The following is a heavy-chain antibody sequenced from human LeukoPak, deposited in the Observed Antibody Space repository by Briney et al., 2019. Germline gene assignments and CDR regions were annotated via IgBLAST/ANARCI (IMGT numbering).Heavy chain of an antibody. CDR1: GGSISSAGYY. CDR2: IYYSGST. CDR3: ARRFYYDSTENWFDP. Sequence: PSETLSLTCTVSGGSISSAGYYCSWIRQHPGKGLEWIWYIYYSGSTYYNPSLKSRVTISVGKSKNQFSLRLSSVTAADTAVYYCARRFYYDSTENWFDPWGQGTLVTVSS. J-gene: IGHJ5*02. V-gene: IGHV4-31*02. D-gene: IGHD3-22*01.